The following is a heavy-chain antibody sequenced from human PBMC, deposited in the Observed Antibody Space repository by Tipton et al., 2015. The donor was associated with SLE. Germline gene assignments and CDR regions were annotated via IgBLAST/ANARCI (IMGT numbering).Heavy chain of an antibody. J-gene: IGHJ3*02. Sequence: QLVQSGAEVKKPGASVKVSCKASGHTFTSYYIHWVRQAPGQGLEWMGIINPSGDSTSYAQKFQGRVTVTRDTSTSTVHMALSSLRPEDTAVYYCATNGQRLNAFDIWGQGTMATVSS. CDR3: ATNGQRLNAFDI. CDR1: GHTFTSYY. D-gene: IGHD2-8*01. CDR2: INPSGDST. V-gene: IGHV1-46*01.